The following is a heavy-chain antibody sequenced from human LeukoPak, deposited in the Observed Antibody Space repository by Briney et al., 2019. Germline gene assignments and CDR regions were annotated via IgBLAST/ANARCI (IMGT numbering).Heavy chain of an antibody. V-gene: IGHV3-23*01. Sequence: GGSLRLSCAASGFTFSNYAMSWVRQAPGKGLEWVSGISGSGGSTYYADSVKGRFTISRDNSKNTLYLQMNSLRAEDTAIYYCAKRDYFDSSGYYEHYFDYWGQGTVVTVSS. D-gene: IGHD3-22*01. CDR2: ISGSGGST. CDR1: GFTFSNYA. CDR3: AKRDYFDSSGYYEHYFDY. J-gene: IGHJ4*02.